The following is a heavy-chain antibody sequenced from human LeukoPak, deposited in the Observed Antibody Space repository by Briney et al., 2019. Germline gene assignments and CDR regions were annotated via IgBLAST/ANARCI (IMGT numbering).Heavy chain of an antibody. CDR1: GGSFSGYY. CDR3: ARVALLWFGTNWFDP. D-gene: IGHD3-10*01. V-gene: IGHV4-34*01. J-gene: IGHJ5*02. Sequence: SETLSLTCAVYGGSFSGYYWSWIRQPPGKGLEWIGEINHSGSTNYNPSLKSRVTISVDTSKNQFSLKLSSVTAADTAVYYCARVALLWFGTNWFDPWGQGTLVTVSS. CDR2: INHSGST.